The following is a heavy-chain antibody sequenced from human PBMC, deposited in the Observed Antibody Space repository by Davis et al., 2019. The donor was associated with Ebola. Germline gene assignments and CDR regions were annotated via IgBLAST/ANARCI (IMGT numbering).Heavy chain of an antibody. V-gene: IGHV3-7*01. CDR1: GFSFSIYW. J-gene: IGHJ4*02. CDR2: IKHDGSEK. Sequence: GESLKISCAASGFSFSIYWMNWVRQAPGKGLEWVANIKHDGSEKYYVDSVKGRFTISRDNAKNSLYLQMNSLRAEDTAVYYCARHHYTYDNSGGSDYWGQGTLVTVSS. CDR3: ARHHYTYDNSGGSDY. D-gene: IGHD3-22*01.